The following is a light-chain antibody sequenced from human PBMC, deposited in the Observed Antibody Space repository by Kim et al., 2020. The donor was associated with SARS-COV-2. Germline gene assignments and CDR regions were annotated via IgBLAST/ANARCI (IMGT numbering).Light chain of an antibody. V-gene: IGLV8-61*01. CDR1: SGSVSTSYY. CDR3: VLYMGSGIWV. Sequence: GGTVTLTFGLSSGSVSTSYYPSWYQQTPGQAPRTLIYSTNPRSSGVPDRFSGSILGNKAALTITGAQADDESDYYCVLYMGSGIWVFGGGTQLTVL. CDR2: STN. J-gene: IGLJ3*02.